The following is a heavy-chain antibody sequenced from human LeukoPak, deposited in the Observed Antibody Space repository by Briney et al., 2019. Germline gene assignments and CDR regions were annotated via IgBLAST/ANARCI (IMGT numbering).Heavy chain of an antibody. CDR2: TNAGNGNT. J-gene: IGHJ4*02. Sequence: ASVKVSCKASGYTFTSYAMHWVRQAPGQRLEWMGWTNAGNGNTKYSQKFQGRVTITRDTSASTAYMELSSLRSEDTAVYYCARDSLEWELLGYFDYWGQGTLVTVSS. V-gene: IGHV1-3*01. CDR1: GYTFTSYA. D-gene: IGHD1-26*01. CDR3: ARDSLEWELLGYFDY.